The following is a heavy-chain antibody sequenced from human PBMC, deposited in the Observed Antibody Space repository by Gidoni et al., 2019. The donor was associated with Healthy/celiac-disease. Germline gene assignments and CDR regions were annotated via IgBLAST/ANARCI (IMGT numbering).Heavy chain of an antibody. CDR1: GGSISSSSYY. Sequence: QLQLQESGPGLVKPSETLSLTCTVSGGSISSSSYYWGCIRQPPGKGLEWIGSIYYSGSTYYNPSLKSRVTISVDTSKNQFSLKLSSVTAADTAVYYCAYTRGGNSFGDYWGQGTLVTVSS. V-gene: IGHV4-39*01. CDR3: AYTRGGNSFGDY. J-gene: IGHJ4*02. D-gene: IGHD2-21*02. CDR2: IYYSGST.